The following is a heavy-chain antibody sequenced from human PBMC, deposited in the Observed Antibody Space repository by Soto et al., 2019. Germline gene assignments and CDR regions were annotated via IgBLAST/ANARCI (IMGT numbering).Heavy chain of an antibody. CDR1: GFSLTTRQVG. CDR2: IYWDNDK. J-gene: IGHJ3*01. Sequence: QITLKESGPTLVEPTQTLTLTCTFSGFSLTTRQVGVGWIRQPPGQALEWLAVIYWDNDKRYSPSLERRLTITQDTPKNQVVLKMTNMDPMDTATYYCAHLMITYGGVIADDAFDVWGQGTMVTVSS. V-gene: IGHV2-5*02. D-gene: IGHD3-16*02. CDR3: AHLMITYGGVIADDAFDV.